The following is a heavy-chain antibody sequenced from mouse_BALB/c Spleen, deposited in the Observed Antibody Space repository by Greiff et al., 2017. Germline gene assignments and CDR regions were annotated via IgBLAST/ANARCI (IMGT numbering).Heavy chain of an antibody. CDR2: ISYSGST. Sequence: DVKLQESGPSLVKPSQTLSLTCSVTGDSITSGYWNWIRKFPGNNLEYMGYISYSGSTYYNPSLKSRISITRDTSKNQYYLQLNSVTTEDTATYYCARYGYDGHYFDYWGQGTTLTVSS. V-gene: IGHV3-8*02. D-gene: IGHD2-2*01. CDR1: GDSITSGY. CDR3: ARYGYDGHYFDY. J-gene: IGHJ2*01.